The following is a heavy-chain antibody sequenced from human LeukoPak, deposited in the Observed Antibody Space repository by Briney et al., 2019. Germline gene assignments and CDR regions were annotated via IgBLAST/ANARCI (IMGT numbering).Heavy chain of an antibody. Sequence: SETLSLTCTVSGGSISSSSYYWGWIRQPPGKGLEWIGSIYYSGSTYYNPSLKSRVTISVDTSKNQFSLKLSSVTAADTAVYYCARHRGGNSRWYFDYWGQGTLDTVSS. D-gene: IGHD4-23*01. CDR2: IYYSGST. J-gene: IGHJ4*02. CDR3: ARHRGGNSRWYFDY. CDR1: GGSISSSSYY. V-gene: IGHV4-39*01.